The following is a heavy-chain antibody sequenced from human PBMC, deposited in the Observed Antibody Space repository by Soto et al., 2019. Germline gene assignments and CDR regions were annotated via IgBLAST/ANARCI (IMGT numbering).Heavy chain of an antibody. CDR2: INHSGST. V-gene: IGHV4-34*01. J-gene: IGHJ4*02. Sequence: QVQLQQWGAGLLKPSETLSLTCAVYGGSFSGYYWSWIRQPPGKGLEWIGEINHSGSTNYNPSLKSRVTISVDTSKNQFSLKLSSVTAADTAVYYCARVGSGWYFQAFDYWGQGTLVTVSS. D-gene: IGHD6-19*01. CDR3: ARVGSGWYFQAFDY. CDR1: GGSFSGYY.